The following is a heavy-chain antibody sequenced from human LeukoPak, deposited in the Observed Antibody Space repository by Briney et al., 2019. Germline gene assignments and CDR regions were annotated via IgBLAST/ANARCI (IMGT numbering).Heavy chain of an antibody. Sequence: GGSLRLSCAASGFTFSDYGMHWARQAPGKGLEWVAFIRYDGSDEYYADSVKGRFTISRDNSKNTLHLQMNSLRAEDTAVYYCAKGGQWLAPGLDYWGQGTLVTVSS. D-gene: IGHD6-19*01. CDR1: GFTFSDYG. CDR3: AKGGQWLAPGLDY. J-gene: IGHJ4*02. CDR2: IRYDGSDE. V-gene: IGHV3-30*02.